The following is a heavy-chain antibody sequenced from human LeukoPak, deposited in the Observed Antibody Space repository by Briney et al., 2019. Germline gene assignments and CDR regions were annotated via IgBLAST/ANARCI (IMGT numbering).Heavy chain of an antibody. CDR2: ISGSGGST. J-gene: IGHJ6*02. Sequence: GGSLRLSCAASGFTFTYYAMHWVRQAPGKGLEWVSSISGSGGSTYYGDSVKGRFTISRDNSKNTLYLQMNSLRAEDTAVYYCAKDRAYCSGGSCYYYYGMDVWGQGTTVTVSS. CDR1: GFTFTYYA. V-gene: IGHV3-23*01. CDR3: AKDRAYCSGGSCYYYYGMDV. D-gene: IGHD2-15*01.